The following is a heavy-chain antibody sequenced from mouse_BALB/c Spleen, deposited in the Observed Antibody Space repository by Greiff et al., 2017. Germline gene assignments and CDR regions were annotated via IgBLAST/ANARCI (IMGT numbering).Heavy chain of an antibody. CDR3: ARHAGGYDGRLYAMDY. CDR1: GFTFSSYG. CDR2: ISSGGSYT. V-gene: IGHV5-6*01. D-gene: IGHD2-2*01. J-gene: IGHJ4*01. Sequence: EVQGVESGGDLVKPGGSLKLSCAASGFTFSSYGMSWVRQTPDKRLEWVATISSGGSYTYYPDSVKGRFTISRDNAKNTLYLQMSSLKSEDTAMYYCARHAGGYDGRLYAMDYWGQGTSVTVSS.